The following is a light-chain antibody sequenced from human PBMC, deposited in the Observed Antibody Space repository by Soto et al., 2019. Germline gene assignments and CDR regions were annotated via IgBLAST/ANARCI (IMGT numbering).Light chain of an antibody. Sequence: DIQMTQSPSTLSASVGDRVTITCRASQSISSWLAWYQQKPGKAPKLLIYKASSLESGVPSRFSGSGSGTESTLTISSLQPDDVATYYCQQYNSYSLTFGGGTKVEIK. J-gene: IGKJ4*01. CDR1: QSISSW. CDR2: KAS. CDR3: QQYNSYSLT. V-gene: IGKV1-5*03.